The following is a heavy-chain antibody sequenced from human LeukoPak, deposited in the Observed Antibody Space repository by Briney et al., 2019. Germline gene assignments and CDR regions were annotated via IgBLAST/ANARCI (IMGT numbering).Heavy chain of an antibody. Sequence: GGSLRLSCAASGFTFSSYGMHWVRQAPGKGLQWVSSISTSSGYKNYADSVKGRFAISRDNAKNLVYLQMNSLRAEDTAVYYCARDSDFGDFLIDFWGQGTVVIVSS. V-gene: IGHV3-21*06. J-gene: IGHJ4*02. CDR2: ISTSSGYK. CDR1: GFTFSSYG. CDR3: ARDSDFGDFLIDF. D-gene: IGHD2-21*02.